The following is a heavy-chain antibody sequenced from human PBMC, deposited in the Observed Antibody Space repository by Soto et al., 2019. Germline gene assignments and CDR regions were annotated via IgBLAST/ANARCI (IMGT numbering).Heavy chain of an antibody. CDR1: GITSSNYP. V-gene: IGHV3-23*01. CDR2: IAGGGPST. CDR3: AKGIAMATSYFDS. Sequence: GGSLRLSCAASGITSSNYPMTWVRQAPGKGLDWVSTIAGGGPSTYYADSVKGRFTFSRDNSKNTLYLQINSLRAEDTAVYYCAKGIAMATSYFDSWGQGTLVTVSS. D-gene: IGHD3-10*01. J-gene: IGHJ4*02.